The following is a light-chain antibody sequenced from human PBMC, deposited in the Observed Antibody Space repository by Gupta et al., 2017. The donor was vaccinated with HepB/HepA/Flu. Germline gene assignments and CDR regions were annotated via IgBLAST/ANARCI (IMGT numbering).Light chain of an antibody. V-gene: IGKV2-28*01. CDR2: LGS. CDR3: RQSLPTPKT. J-gene: IGKJ5*01. CDR1: QSLLHSNGYNY. Sequence: DIVLTQSPLSLPVTPGEPASISCRSSQSLLHSNGYNYLDWYLQKPGQSPQLLIYLGSNRASEVPDRFSGSGSGRDFTLKISRVEAEDVGVYFCRQSLPTPKTFGQGTLLEIK.